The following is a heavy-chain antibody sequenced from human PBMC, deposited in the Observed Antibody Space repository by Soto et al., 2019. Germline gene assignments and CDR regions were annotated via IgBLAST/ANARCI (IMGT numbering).Heavy chain of an antibody. J-gene: IGHJ2*01. Sequence: SETLSLTCTVSGGSISSSSYYWGWIRQPPGKGLERIGCIYYSGSTYYNPSVKSRVTISVDTSKNQFSLKLSSVTAADTAVYYCSQKVGDYGDYCCFDIWDRDTLVAVSS. CDR1: GGSISSSSYY. D-gene: IGHD4-17*01. CDR3: SQKVGDYGDYCCFDI. CDR2: IYYSGST. V-gene: IGHV4-39*01.